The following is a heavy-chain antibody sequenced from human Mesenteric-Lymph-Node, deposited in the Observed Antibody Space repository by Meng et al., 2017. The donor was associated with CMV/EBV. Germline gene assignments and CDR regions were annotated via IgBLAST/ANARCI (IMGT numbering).Heavy chain of an antibody. D-gene: IGHD6-13*01. Sequence: GESLKISCAASEFTFSSYAMSWVRQAPGKGLEWVSAISGSGGSTYYADSVKGRFTISRDNSMNTLYLQMNSLRAEDTAVYYCAKRGWDNSWYLGSCDYWGQGTLVTVSS. CDR3: AKRGWDNSWYLGSCDY. V-gene: IGHV3-23*01. J-gene: IGHJ4*02. CDR2: ISGSGGST. CDR1: EFTFSSYA.